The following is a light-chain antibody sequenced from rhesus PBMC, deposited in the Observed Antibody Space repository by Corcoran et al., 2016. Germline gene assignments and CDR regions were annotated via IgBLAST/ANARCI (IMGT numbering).Light chain of an antibody. CDR2: EVS. CDR1: QSLLDSEDGNTY. V-gene: IGKV2-104*02. Sequence: DIVMTQTPLSLPVTPGEPASISCRSSQSLLDSEDGNTYLDWYMQKPGQSPHLLIYEVSKRSSGVPDRFRGSGSEADFTLQIIRVGAEDVGVYYCMQGIEFPYSFGQGTKVEIK. J-gene: IGKJ2*01. CDR3: MQGIEFPYS.